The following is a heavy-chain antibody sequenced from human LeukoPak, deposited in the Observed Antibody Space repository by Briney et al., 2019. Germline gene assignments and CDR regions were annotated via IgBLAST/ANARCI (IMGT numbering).Heavy chain of an antibody. Sequence: GASVKVSCKASGYTFTGYYMHWVRQAPGQGLEWMGWINPNSGGTNYAQKFQGRVTMTRDTSISTAYMELSRLRSDDTAVYYCARDVRYYGSGSYNWFDPWGQETLVTVSS. V-gene: IGHV1-2*02. D-gene: IGHD3-10*01. CDR2: INPNSGGT. CDR1: GYTFTGYY. J-gene: IGHJ5*02. CDR3: ARDVRYYGSGSYNWFDP.